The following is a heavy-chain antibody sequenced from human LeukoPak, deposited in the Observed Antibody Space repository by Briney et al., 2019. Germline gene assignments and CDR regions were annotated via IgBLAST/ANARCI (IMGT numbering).Heavy chain of an antibody. CDR3: ARGPIWHRKFDP. Sequence: SETLSLTCAVYGGSFSGYYWSWIRQPPGKGLEWIGEINHSGSTNYNPSLKSRVTISGDTSKNQCSLKLSSVTAADTAVYYCARGPIWHRKFDPWGQGTLVTVSS. V-gene: IGHV4-34*01. D-gene: IGHD2-2*02. CDR2: INHSGST. CDR1: GGSFSGYY. J-gene: IGHJ5*02.